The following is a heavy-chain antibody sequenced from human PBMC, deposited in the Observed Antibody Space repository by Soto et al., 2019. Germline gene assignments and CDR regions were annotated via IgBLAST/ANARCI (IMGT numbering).Heavy chain of an antibody. CDR1: GATFTDYY. Sequence: QVQLVQSGAEVKKPGASVKVSCKASGATFTDYYIHWVRQAPGQGLEWMGTVNPSGGHTTYAQHFLGRMTMTRDTSTSTLYLELTSLTSEDTAAYDYARGGHVVVVTAALDFWGQGTLVPVSS. D-gene: IGHD2-21*02. CDR3: ARGGHVVVVTAALDF. CDR2: VNPSGGHT. J-gene: IGHJ4*02. V-gene: IGHV1-46*01.